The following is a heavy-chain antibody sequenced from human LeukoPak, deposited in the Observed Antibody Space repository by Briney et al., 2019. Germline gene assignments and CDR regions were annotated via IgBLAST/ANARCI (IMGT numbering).Heavy chain of an antibody. CDR3: ARDCSGGSCQTDDAFDI. V-gene: IGHV4-4*07. Sequence: PSETLSLTCSVSDDSITMYYWTWIRQPAGKGLEWIGRIYTSGSTNYNPSLKSRVTMSVDTSKKQFSLKLSSVTAADTAVYYCARDCSGGSCQTDDAFDIWGQGTMVTVSS. D-gene: IGHD2-15*01. J-gene: IGHJ3*02. CDR1: DDSITMYY. CDR2: IYTSGST.